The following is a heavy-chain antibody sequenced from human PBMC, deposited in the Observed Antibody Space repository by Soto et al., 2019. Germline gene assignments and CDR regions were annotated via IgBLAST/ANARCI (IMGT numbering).Heavy chain of an antibody. CDR2: ISGYNGNT. CDR1: GYTFTDYG. J-gene: IGHJ6*02. Sequence: ASVKVSCKASGYTFTDYGISWVRQAPGQGLEWMGWISGYNGNTKYAQKFQGRVTMTTDTPTNTAYMELRSLRSDDTAVYYCARDREYYYDSSGNYYYHYGLDVWG. V-gene: IGHV1-18*04. CDR3: ARDREYYYDSSGNYYYHYGLDV. D-gene: IGHD3-22*01.